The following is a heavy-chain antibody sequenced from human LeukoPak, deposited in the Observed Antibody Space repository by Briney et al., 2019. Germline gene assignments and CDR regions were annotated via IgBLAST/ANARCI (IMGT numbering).Heavy chain of an antibody. CDR1: GGTFSSYA. CDR3: ARARGFVVVPAAMVRHYYYGMDV. CDR2: IIPIFGTA. J-gene: IGHJ6*04. Sequence: ASAKVSCKASGGTFSSYAISWVRQAPGRGLEWMGGIIPIFGTANYAQKFQGRVTITADESTSTAYMELSSLRSEDTAVYYCARARGFVVVPAAMVRHYYYGMDVWGKGTTVTVSS. D-gene: IGHD2-2*01. V-gene: IGHV1-69*13.